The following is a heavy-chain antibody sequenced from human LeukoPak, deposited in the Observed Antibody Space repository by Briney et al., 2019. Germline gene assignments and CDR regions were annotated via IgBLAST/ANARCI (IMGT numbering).Heavy chain of an antibody. CDR3: ARGEYGSGNYHIDY. V-gene: IGHV3-21*01. J-gene: IGHJ4*02. CDR1: GFTFSSYS. CDR2: ISSGSSYI. D-gene: IGHD3-10*01. Sequence: GGSLRLSCAASGFTFSSYSMNWVRQAPGKGLEWVSFISSGSSYIYYADSVKGRFTISKDNAKNSLYVQMNSLRAEDTAVYYCARGEYGSGNYHIDYWGQGTLVTVSS.